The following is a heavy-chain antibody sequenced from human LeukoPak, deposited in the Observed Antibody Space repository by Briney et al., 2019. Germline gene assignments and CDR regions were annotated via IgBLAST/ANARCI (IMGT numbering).Heavy chain of an antibody. J-gene: IGHJ6*02. D-gene: IGHD2-2*02. Sequence: GASVRVSCKASGGTFSSYAISWVRQAPGQWLEWMGGIIPIFGTANYAQKFHGRVTITADESTSTAYMELSSLRSEDTAVYYCARVSPDDCSSTSCYTQIPSVYYYYYGMDVWGQGTTVTVSS. CDR1: GGTFSSYA. CDR2: IIPIFGTA. CDR3: ARVSPDDCSSTSCYTQIPSVYYYYYGMDV. V-gene: IGHV1-69*13.